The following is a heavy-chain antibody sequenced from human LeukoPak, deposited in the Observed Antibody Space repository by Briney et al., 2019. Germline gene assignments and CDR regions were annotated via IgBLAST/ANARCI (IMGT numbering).Heavy chain of an antibody. D-gene: IGHD6-13*01. Sequence: SETLSLTYAVYGGSFSGYYWSWIRQPPGKGLEWIGEINHSGSTNYNPSLKSRVTISVDTSKNQFSLKLSSVTAADTAVYYCARVREQQLVDFDYWGQGTLVTVSS. J-gene: IGHJ4*02. CDR2: INHSGST. CDR1: GGSFSGYY. CDR3: ARVREQQLVDFDY. V-gene: IGHV4-34*01.